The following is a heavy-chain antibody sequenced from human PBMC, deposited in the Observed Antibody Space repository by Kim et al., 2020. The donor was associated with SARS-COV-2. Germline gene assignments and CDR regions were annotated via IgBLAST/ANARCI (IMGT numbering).Heavy chain of an antibody. CDR3: ARERQMRSRRGVDV. CDR2: INHSGST. J-gene: IGHJ6*02. D-gene: IGHD3-10*01. Sequence: SETLSLTCAVYGGSFSGYYWSWIRQPPGKGLEWIGEINHSGSTNYNPSLKSRVTISVDTSKNQFSLKLSSVTAADTAVYYCARERQMRSRRGVDVWGQGTTVTGSS. V-gene: IGHV4-34*01. CDR1: GGSFSGYY.